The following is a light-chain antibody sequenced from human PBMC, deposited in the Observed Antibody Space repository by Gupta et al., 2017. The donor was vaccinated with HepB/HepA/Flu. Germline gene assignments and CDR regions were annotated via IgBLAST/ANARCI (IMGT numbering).Light chain of an antibody. CDR3: QRSNGVPLT. Sequence: DIQMTQSPSSVSASVGDRVTITCRASQGISSWLAWYQQKPGKAPKLLIYAASSLQSGVPSRVRGRGSVTEGTITMSSLKPEDFATDYCQRSNGVPLTLGGGTKVEIK. V-gene: IGKV1-12*01. CDR2: AAS. CDR1: QGISSW. J-gene: IGKJ4*01.